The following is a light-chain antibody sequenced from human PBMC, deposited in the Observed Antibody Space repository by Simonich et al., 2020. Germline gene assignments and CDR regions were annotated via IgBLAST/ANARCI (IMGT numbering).Light chain of an antibody. Sequence: SYVLTQPPSVSVAPGKTARINCGGNNIGSKSVPWYQQKPGQAPVLVVYDDSDRPAGIPERFSGSNSGNTATLTISRVEAGDEADYYCQVWDSSSDHVVFGGGTKLTVL. J-gene: IGLJ2*01. V-gene: IGLV3-21*03. CDR1: NIGSKS. CDR3: QVWDSSSDHVV. CDR2: DDS.